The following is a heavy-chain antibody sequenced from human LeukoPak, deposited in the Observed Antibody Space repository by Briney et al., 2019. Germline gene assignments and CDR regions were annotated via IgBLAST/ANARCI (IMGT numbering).Heavy chain of an antibody. CDR3: ARRDSWDVVTPAVNFDY. CDR2: VYPGDSDT. J-gene: IGHJ4*02. D-gene: IGHD2-2*01. V-gene: IGHV5-51*01. CDR1: GYIFTSYW. Sequence: GESLKISCKGSGYIFTSYWIGWVRQLPGKGLEWMGIVYPGDSDTRYSPSFQGQVTISADKSISTAYLQWSSLKASDTAMYYCARRDSWDVVTPAVNFDYWGQGTLVTVSS.